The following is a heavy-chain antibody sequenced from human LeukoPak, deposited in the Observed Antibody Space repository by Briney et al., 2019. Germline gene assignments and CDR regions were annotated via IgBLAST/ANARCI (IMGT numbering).Heavy chain of an antibody. D-gene: IGHD3-22*01. J-gene: IGHJ4*02. Sequence: GGSLRLSCAASGFTVSSNYMAWVRQAPGKGLEWVSLIYSGGSTYYADSVKGRFTISRDNSKNTLYLQMNSLRAEDTAVYYCASYSSLDYWGQGTLVTVSS. V-gene: IGHV3-53*01. CDR3: ASYSSLDY. CDR1: GFTVSSNY. CDR2: IYSGGST.